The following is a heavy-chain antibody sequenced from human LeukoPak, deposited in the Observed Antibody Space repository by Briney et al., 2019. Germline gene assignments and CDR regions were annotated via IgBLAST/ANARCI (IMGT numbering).Heavy chain of an antibody. J-gene: IGHJ4*02. D-gene: IGHD6-19*01. Sequence: SQTLSLTCTVSGGSISSGGYYWSWIRQHPGKGLEWIGYIYYSGSTYYNPSLKSRVTISVDTSKNQFSLKLSSVTAADTAVYYCARDRANSSGRTRTPITTYYFDYWGQGTLVTVSS. CDR2: IYYSGST. V-gene: IGHV4-31*03. CDR3: ARDRANSSGRTRTPITTYYFDY. CDR1: GGSISSGGYY.